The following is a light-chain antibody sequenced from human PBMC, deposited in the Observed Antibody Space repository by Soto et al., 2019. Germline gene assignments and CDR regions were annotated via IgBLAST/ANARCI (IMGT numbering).Light chain of an antibody. Sequence: EIVLTQSPATLSLAPGERATLSCRASQTVSRMYLSWFQQKPGQAPRLLIYGTSTRATGIPVRFTGSGAGTDFTLTISSLQPEDFAVYFCHQDIHLPWTFGQGTKVEIK. CDR2: GTS. V-gene: IGKV3D-7*01. CDR1: QTVSRMY. CDR3: HQDIHLPWT. J-gene: IGKJ1*01.